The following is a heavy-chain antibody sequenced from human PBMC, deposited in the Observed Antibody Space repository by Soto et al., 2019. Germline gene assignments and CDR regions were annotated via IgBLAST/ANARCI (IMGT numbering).Heavy chain of an antibody. CDR1: GFTFSSYW. CDR2: INSDGSST. Sequence: GGSLRLSCAASGFTFSSYWMHWVRQAPGKGLVWVSRINSDGSSTSYADSVKGRFTISRDNAKNTLYLQMNSLRAEDTAVYYSASRSHRIVVVPAAPVDAFDIWGQGTMVTVSS. D-gene: IGHD2-2*01. J-gene: IGHJ3*02. V-gene: IGHV3-74*01. CDR3: ASRSHRIVVVPAAPVDAFDI.